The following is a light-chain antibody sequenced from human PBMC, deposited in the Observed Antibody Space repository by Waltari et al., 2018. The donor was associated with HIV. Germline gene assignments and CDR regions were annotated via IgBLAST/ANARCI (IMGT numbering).Light chain of an antibody. V-gene: IGLV2-23*02. CDR1: SSDVGHYNL. CDR3: CSYAGSVV. Sequence: QSALTPPASVSVSPGQSITISCSGTSSDVGHYNLVSWYQQHPGKAPKLMIYEVSKRPSGVSNRFSGSKSGNTASLTISGLQAEDEADYYCCSYAGSVVFGGGTKLTVL. CDR2: EVS. J-gene: IGLJ2*01.